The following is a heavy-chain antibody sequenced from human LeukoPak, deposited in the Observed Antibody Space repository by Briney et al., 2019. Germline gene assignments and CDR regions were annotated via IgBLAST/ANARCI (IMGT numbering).Heavy chain of an antibody. Sequence: SETLSLTCTVSGGSISGYYWSWIRQPPGKGLEWIGEINHSGSTNYNPSLKSRVTISVDTSKNQFSLKLSSVTAADTAVYYCARGRAYCGGDCYSSAVWYFDLWGRGTLVTVSS. CDR1: GGSISGYY. V-gene: IGHV4-34*01. D-gene: IGHD2-21*02. J-gene: IGHJ2*01. CDR3: ARGRAYCGGDCYSSAVWYFDL. CDR2: INHSGST.